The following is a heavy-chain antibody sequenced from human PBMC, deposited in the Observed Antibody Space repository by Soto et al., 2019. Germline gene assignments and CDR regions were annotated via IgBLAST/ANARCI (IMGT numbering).Heavy chain of an antibody. CDR3: ATRPEFLQWLPYFNY. CDR2: IYDSGNT. J-gene: IGHJ4*02. D-gene: IGHD6-19*01. V-gene: IGHV4-59*08. Sequence: PSETLSLTSSVSGGSMRGHYWSWIRQPPGKGLEWIGYIYDSGNTNYNPSLRSRVTISIDTSNNQFSLNLYSVTAADTAVYYCATRPEFLQWLPYFNYWGQGRLVT. CDR1: GGSMRGHY.